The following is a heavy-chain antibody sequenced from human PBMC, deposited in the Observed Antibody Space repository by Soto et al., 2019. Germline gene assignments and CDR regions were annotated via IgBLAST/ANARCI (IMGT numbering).Heavy chain of an antibody. D-gene: IGHD6-19*01. CDR1: GFTFSSYA. V-gene: IGHV3-23*01. Sequence: GGSLRLSCAASGFTFSSYAMSWVRQAPGKGLEWVSAISGSGGSTYYADSVKGRFTISRDNSKNTLYLQMNSLRAEDTAVYYCAKDREELYSSGWYYFDYWGQGTLVTVSS. J-gene: IGHJ4*02. CDR2: ISGSGGST. CDR3: AKDREELYSSGWYYFDY.